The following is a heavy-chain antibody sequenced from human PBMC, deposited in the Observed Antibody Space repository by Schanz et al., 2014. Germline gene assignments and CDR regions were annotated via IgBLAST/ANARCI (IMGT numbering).Heavy chain of an antibody. CDR2: IYTDGST. Sequence: VQLVESGGGLVQPGGSVRLSCGASGFSFSTHWMAWVRQAPGKGLEWVSIIYTDGSTYYADSVRDRFTISRDNSKDTLYLQMSGLTPEDTAVYYCARGPIPIQGVPMDFWGQGTLVTVSS. D-gene: IGHD3-10*01. CDR1: GFSFSTHW. J-gene: IGHJ4*02. V-gene: IGHV3-66*01. CDR3: ARGPIPIQGVPMDF.